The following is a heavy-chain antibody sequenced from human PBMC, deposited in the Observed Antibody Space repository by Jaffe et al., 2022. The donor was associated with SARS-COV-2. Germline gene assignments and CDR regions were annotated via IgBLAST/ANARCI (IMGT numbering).Heavy chain of an antibody. Sequence: EVQLVESGGGLVQPGRSLRLSCAASGFTFDDYAMHWVRQAPGKGLEWVSGISWNSGSIGYADSVKGRFTISRDNAKNSLYLQMNSLRAEDTALYYCAKAANPYVYWSGYFDYWGQGTLVTVSS. CDR3: AKAANPYVYWSGYFDY. V-gene: IGHV3-9*01. CDR1: GFTFDDYA. D-gene: IGHD3-16*01. CDR2: ISWNSGSI. J-gene: IGHJ4*02.